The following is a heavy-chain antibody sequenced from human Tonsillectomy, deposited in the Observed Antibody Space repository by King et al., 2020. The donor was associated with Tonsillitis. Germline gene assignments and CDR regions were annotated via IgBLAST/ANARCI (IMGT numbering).Heavy chain of an antibody. V-gene: IGHV3-13*01. CDR3: ARVSYGSGSYDY. CDR2: IGTAGDT. J-gene: IGHJ4*02. Sequence: VQLVESGGGLVQPGGSLRLSCAASGFTFRSYDMHWVRQATGKGLEWVSAIGTAGDTYYPGSVKGRFTNSRENAKNSLYLQMNSQRAEDTAVYYCARVSYGSGSYDYWGQGTLVTVSS. D-gene: IGHD3-10*01. CDR1: GFTFRSYD.